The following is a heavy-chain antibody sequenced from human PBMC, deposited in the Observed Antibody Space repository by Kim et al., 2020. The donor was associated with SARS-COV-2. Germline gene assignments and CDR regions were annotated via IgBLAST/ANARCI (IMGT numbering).Heavy chain of an antibody. CDR2: ISPDGTST. Sequence: GGSLRLSCAASGFTFSSYWMNWVRQVPGEGLVWVSRISPDGTSTSYADSVKGRFTISRDNAKNTLFLQMSSLRAEDSALFYCVKGNSGWPYWGQGTLVTVSS. CDR1: GFTFSSYW. J-gene: IGHJ4*02. V-gene: IGHV3-74*01. CDR3: VKGNSGWPY. D-gene: IGHD6-19*01.